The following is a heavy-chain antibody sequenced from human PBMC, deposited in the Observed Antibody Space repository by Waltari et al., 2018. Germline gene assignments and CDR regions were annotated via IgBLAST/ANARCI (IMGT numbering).Heavy chain of an antibody. Sequence: QVQLQQWDAGLLQPSETLSLTCAVNGGSFNGSYWGWIRQSPGKGLQWIGEINHAGNRNYNPSLKSRVSISVDTSKNQVSLQLRSVTAADMAVYYCAREIYGGNSRPFDYWGQGILVTVSS. CDR2: INHAGNR. CDR3: AREIYGGNSRPFDY. V-gene: IGHV4-34*02. D-gene: IGHD4-17*01. CDR1: GGSFNGSY. J-gene: IGHJ4*02.